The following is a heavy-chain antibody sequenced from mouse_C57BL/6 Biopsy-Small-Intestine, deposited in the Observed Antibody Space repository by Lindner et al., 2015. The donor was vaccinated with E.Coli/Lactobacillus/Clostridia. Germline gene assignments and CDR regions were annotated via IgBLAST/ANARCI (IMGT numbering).Heavy chain of an antibody. CDR1: GYTFTDYN. D-gene: IGHD2-4*01. J-gene: IGHJ1*03. Sequence: VRLQESGPELVKPGASVKMSCKASGYTFTDYNMHWVKQSHGKSLEWIGYINPNNGGTSYNQKFKGKATLTVNKSSSTAYMELRSLTSEDSAVYYCARVRYDYDGYFDVWGTGTTVTVSS. CDR3: ARVRYDYDGYFDV. V-gene: IGHV1-22*01. CDR2: INPNNGGT.